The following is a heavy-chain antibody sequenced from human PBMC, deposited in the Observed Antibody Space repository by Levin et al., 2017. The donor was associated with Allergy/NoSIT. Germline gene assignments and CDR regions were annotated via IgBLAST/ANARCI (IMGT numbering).Heavy chain of an antibody. CDR1: GFTFSSYW. Sequence: GESLKISCAVSGFTFSSYWMSWVRQAPGKGLEWVANIKEDGSEKYYVDSVKGRFTISRDNAKNSLYLQMNSLRAEDTAVFYCARALSDGTGWYSTAYWGQGTLVTVSS. CDR2: IKEDGSEK. D-gene: IGHD6-19*01. V-gene: IGHV3-7*01. J-gene: IGHJ4*02. CDR3: ARALSDGTGWYSTAY.